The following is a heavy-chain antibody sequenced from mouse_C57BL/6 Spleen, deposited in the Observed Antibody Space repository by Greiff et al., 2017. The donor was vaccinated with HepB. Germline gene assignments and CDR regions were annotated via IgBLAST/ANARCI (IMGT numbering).Heavy chain of an antibody. V-gene: IGHV1-53*01. CDR3: ARSSNYYGSSYWYFDV. CDR2: INPSNGGT. D-gene: IGHD1-1*01. J-gene: IGHJ1*03. CDR1: GYTFTSYW. Sequence: QVHVKQPGTELVKPGASVKLSCKASGYTFTSYWMHWVKQRPGQGLEWIGNINPSNGGTNYNEKFKSKATLTVDKSSSTAYMQLSSLTSEDSAVYYCARSSNYYGSSYWYFDVWGTGTTVTVSS.